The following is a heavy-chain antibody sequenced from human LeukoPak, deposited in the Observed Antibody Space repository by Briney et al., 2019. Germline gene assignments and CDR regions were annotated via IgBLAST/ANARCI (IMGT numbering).Heavy chain of an antibody. Sequence: PGESLRLSCAASGFTFSNAWMSWVRQAPGKELEWVGRIKSKTDGGTTDYAAPVKGRFTISRDDSKNTLYLQMNSLKTEDTAVYYCTTFYYDYVWGSYRSVDYWGQGTLVTVSS. J-gene: IGHJ4*02. CDR3: TTFYYDYVWGSYRSVDY. CDR2: IKSKTDGGTT. D-gene: IGHD3-16*02. CDR1: GFTFSNAW. V-gene: IGHV3-15*01.